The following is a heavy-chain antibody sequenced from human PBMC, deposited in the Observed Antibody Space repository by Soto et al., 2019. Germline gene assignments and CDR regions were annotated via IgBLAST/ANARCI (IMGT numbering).Heavy chain of an antibody. CDR3: AHRQRTVYFDY. J-gene: IGHJ4*02. Sequence: QITLKESGPTLVKPTQTLTLTCTFSGFSLSTSGVGVGWIRQPPGKALEWLALTYWDDDKRYSPSLKSRLTITKDPSKNPVVLTMTNMDPVDTATYYCAHRQRTVYFDYWGQGTLVTVSS. CDR1: GFSLSTSGVG. D-gene: IGHD4-17*01. V-gene: IGHV2-5*02. CDR2: TYWDDDK.